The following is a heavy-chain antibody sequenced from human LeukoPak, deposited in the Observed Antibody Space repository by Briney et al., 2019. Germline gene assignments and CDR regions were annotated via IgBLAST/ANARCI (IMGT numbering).Heavy chain of an antibody. D-gene: IGHD3-10*01. CDR1: GFSFTNYG. V-gene: IGHV3-30*18. Sequence: GGSLRLSCAASGFSFTNYGVHWVRQAPGKGLEWVAVISYDGSNKYYADSVKGRFTISRDNSKNTLYLQMNSLRAEDTAVYYCAEDRRWAMVRGVITHYYYYYYGMDVWGQGTTVTVSS. CDR3: AEDRRWAMVRGVITHYYYYYYGMDV. CDR2: ISYDGSNK. J-gene: IGHJ6*02.